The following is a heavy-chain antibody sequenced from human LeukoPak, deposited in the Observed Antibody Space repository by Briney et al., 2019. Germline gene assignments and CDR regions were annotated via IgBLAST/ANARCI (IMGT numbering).Heavy chain of an antibody. CDR1: GYTFTGYY. J-gene: IGHJ6*03. V-gene: IGHV1-2*02. Sequence: ASVKVSCKASGYTFTGYYMHWVRQAPGQGLEWMGWIDPNSGDTKYAQKFQGRVTMTRNTSISTAYMELSSLRSEDTAVYYCARGFTTVTTNYYYYYMDVWGKGTTVTISS. CDR2: IDPNSGDT. D-gene: IGHD4-17*01. CDR3: ARGFTTVTTNYYYYYMDV.